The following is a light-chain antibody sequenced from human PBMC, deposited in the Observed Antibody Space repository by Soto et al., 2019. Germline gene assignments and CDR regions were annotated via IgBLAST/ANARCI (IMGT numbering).Light chain of an antibody. CDR1: SSDVGRYNY. J-gene: IGLJ1*01. Sequence: LTQPASVSGSPGQSITISCTGTSSDVGRYNYVSWYQQHPGKAPKLMIFDVTNRPSGISNRFSGSKSGNTASLTISGLQAEDEADYYCTSYTSSSTSYVFGTGTKVTVL. CDR2: DVT. CDR3: TSYTSSSTSYV. V-gene: IGLV2-14*03.